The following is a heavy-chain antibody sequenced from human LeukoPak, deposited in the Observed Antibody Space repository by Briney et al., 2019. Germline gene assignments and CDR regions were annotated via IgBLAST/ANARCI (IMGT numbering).Heavy chain of an antibody. CDR2: ISAYNGNT. CDR3: ARDDYDSSGSEDWYFDL. CDR1: GYTFSSYD. V-gene: IGHV1-18*01. J-gene: IGHJ2*01. Sequence: ASVKVSCKASGYTFSSYDINWVRQAPGQGLEWMGWISAYNGNTNYAQKLQGRVTMTTDTSTSTAYMELRSLRSDDRAVYYCARDDYDSSGSEDWYFDLWGRGTLVTVSS. D-gene: IGHD3-22*01.